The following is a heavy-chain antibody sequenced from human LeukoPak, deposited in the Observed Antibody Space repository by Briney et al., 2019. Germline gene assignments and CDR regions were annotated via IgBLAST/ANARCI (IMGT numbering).Heavy chain of an antibody. Sequence: PGGSLRLSCAASGFTFSSYAMSWVRQAPGQGLEWVSAISGSGGSTYYADSVQGRFTISRDNSTNTLYLQMNSLRAEDTAVYYCANVQQLVPENYWGQGTLVTVSS. CDR1: GFTFSSYA. CDR3: ANVQQLVPENY. J-gene: IGHJ4*02. V-gene: IGHV3-23*01. CDR2: ISGSGGST. D-gene: IGHD6-13*01.